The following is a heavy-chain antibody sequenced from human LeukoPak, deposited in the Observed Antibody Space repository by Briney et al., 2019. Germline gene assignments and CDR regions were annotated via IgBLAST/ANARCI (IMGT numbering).Heavy chain of an antibody. V-gene: IGHV3-7*01. CDR2: IKEDVTEK. CDR3: ARDQFSGYYDY. Sequence: PGGSLRLSCAASGFTFSSYWMTWGRQAPTKGLEWVANIKEDVTEKFYVDSVKGLFTISRDNAKNSLYLQINSLRAEDTAVYYCARDQFSGYYDYWGQGTLVTVSS. CDR1: GFTFSSYW. J-gene: IGHJ4*02. D-gene: IGHD3-22*01.